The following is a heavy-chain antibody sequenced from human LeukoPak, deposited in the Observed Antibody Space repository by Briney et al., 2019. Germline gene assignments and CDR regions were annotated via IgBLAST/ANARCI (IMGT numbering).Heavy chain of an antibody. V-gene: IGHV3-74*01. D-gene: IGHD4-17*01. J-gene: IGHJ4*02. CDR2: IDTDGSSA. Sequence: GGSLRLTFAASGFTFIDYWWHWVRQAPGKGLVWVSRIDTDGSSATYADSVKGRFTISRDNAKNTVYLQMNSLRVEDTGVYYCASALTTVTPPFHHWGQGTLVTVSS. CDR1: GFTFIDYW. CDR3: ASALTTVTPPFHH.